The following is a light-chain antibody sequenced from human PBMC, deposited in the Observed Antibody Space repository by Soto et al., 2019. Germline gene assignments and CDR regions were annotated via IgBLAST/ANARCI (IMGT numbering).Light chain of an antibody. CDR1: SSNIGAGYD. V-gene: IGLV1-40*01. CDR3: QSYDSSLSNWV. CDR2: GNS. Sequence: QSVLTQPPSVSGAPGQRVTISCTGSSSNIGAGYDVHWYQQLPGTAPKLLIYGNSNRPSGVPDRFSGSKSGTSASLAITGLQAEVEADYYCQSYDSSLSNWVFGGGTKLTVL. J-gene: IGLJ3*02.